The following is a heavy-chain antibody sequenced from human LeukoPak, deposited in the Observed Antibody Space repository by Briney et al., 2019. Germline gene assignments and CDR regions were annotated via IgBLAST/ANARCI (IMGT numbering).Heavy chain of an antibody. CDR2: INWNSGSI. J-gene: IGHJ4*02. CDR3: AKLSAGSENDY. CDR1: GFTFDDYA. V-gene: IGHV3-9*01. Sequence: PGGSLRLSCAASGFTFDDYAMHWVRQVPGKGPEWVAGINWNSGSIDYADSVKGRFTISRDNAKNYLYLQMNSLRSEDTALYYCAKLSAGSENDYWGQGTLVTVFS. D-gene: IGHD3-10*01.